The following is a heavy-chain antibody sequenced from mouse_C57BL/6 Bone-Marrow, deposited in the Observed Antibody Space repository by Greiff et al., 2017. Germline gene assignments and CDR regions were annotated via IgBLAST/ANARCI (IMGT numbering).Heavy chain of an antibody. V-gene: IGHV7-1*01. CDR2: SRNKANDYTT. Sequence: EVQGVESGGGLVQSGRSLRLSCATSGFTFSDFYMEWVRQAPGKGLEWIAASRNKANDYTTEYSASVKGRFIVSRDTSQSILYLQMNALRAEDTAIYYCARDAELGRGFAYWGQGTLVTVSA. CDR1: GFTFSDFY. J-gene: IGHJ3*01. D-gene: IGHD4-1*01. CDR3: ARDAELGRGFAY.